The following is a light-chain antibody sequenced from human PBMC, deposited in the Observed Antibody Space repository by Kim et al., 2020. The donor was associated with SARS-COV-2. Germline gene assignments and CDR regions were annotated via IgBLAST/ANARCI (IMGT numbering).Light chain of an antibody. Sequence: DIQLTQSPSFLSASVGDRATITCRASQGISSRLAWYQQVPGIAPKLLIYAASTLQSGVPSRFSGSGSGTEFTLTISSLQPEDSATYYCQQLNTYPFTFGPGTKVDIK. J-gene: IGKJ3*01. CDR3: QQLNTYPFT. V-gene: IGKV1-9*01. CDR1: QGISSR. CDR2: AAS.